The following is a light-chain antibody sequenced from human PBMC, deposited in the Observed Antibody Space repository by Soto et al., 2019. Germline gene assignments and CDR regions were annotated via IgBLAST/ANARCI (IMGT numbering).Light chain of an antibody. CDR1: QSVSRSY. CDR3: QQHGSSPLT. Sequence: EIVLTQSPATLSLSPGERATLSCRASQSVSRSYLAWYQKKPGQAPKVLIYRASSRATGIPDRFSGSGSGTDFTLTISSLEPEDFAVYYCQQHGSSPLTFGGGTKVEIK. J-gene: IGKJ4*01. V-gene: IGKV3-20*01. CDR2: RAS.